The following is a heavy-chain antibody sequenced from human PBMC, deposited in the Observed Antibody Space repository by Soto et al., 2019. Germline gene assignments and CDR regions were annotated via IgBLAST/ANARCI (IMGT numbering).Heavy chain of an antibody. V-gene: IGHV1-58*02. D-gene: IGHD3-10*01. CDR1: GFTFTSSA. J-gene: IGHJ4*02. Sequence: SVKVSCKASGFTFTSSAMQWVRQARGQRLEWIGWIVVGSGNTNYAQKFQERVTITRDMSTSTAYMELSSLRSEDTAVYYCAALSNYYYGSGSYPYWGQGTLVTVSS. CDR2: IVVGSGNT. CDR3: AALSNYYYGSGSYPY.